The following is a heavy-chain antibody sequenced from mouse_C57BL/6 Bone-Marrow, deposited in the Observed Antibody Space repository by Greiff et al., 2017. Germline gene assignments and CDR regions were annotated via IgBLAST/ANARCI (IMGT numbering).Heavy chain of an antibody. CDR3: ARSGELAPDY. CDR2: IYPSDSET. V-gene: IGHV1-61*01. Sequence: QVQLQQPGAELVRPGSSVKLSCKASGYTFTSYWMDWVKQRPGQGLEWIGNIYPSDSETHYNQKFKDKATLTVNKSSSTAYMQLSRLTSEDSAVYYCARSGELAPDYWGQGTTLTVSS. CDR1: GYTFTSYW. D-gene: IGHD4-1*01. J-gene: IGHJ2*01.